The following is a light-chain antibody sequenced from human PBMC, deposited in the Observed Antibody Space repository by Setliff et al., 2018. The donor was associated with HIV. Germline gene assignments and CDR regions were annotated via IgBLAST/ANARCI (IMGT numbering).Light chain of an antibody. CDR2: EVS. Sequence: QSVLTQPASVSGSPGQSITISCTGTGNDVANYNYVSWYQQHPGKAPKLMIYEVSNRPSGVSNRFSGSKSGNTASLTISGLQAEDEGDYYCGSYTITNALPFGTGTKITVL. CDR1: GNDVANYNY. CDR3: GSYTITNALP. J-gene: IGLJ1*01. V-gene: IGLV2-14*01.